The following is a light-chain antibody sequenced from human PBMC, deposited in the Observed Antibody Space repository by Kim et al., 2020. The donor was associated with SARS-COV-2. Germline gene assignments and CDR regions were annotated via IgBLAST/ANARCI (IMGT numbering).Light chain of an antibody. CDR2: GAS. CDR3: QQYDNSLLT. CDR1: RSVSRNS. V-gene: IGKV3-20*01. J-gene: IGKJ4*01. Sequence: SAGERATLSCRARRSVSRNSLAWYQQKPGQAPRLLIYGASNRATGIPDRFSGSGSGTDFTLTINRLAPEDFAVYFCQQYDNSLLTFGGGTKVDIK.